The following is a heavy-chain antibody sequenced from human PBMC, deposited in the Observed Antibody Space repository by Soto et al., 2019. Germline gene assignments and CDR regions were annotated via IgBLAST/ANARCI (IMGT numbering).Heavy chain of an antibody. CDR1: GGTLSTYA. CDR3: AREGAMVNIFDY. J-gene: IGHJ4*02. V-gene: IGHV1-69*13. CDR2: IIPIFGTA. D-gene: IGHD5-18*01. Sequence: SVKVSCKASGGTLSTYAISWVRQAPGQGLEWMGGIIPIFGTANYAQKFQGRVTITADESTSTAYMELSSLRSEDTAVYYCAREGAMVNIFDYWGQGTLVTVSS.